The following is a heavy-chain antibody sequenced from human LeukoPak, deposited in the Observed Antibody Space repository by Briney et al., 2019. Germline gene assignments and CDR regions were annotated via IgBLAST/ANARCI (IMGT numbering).Heavy chain of an antibody. CDR1: GGSISSYY. Sequence: SETLSLTCTVSGGSISSYYWNWIRQPPGKGLEWIGYIYYSGSTNYNPSLKSRVTISLDTSKNQFSLKLSSVTAADTAVYYCARDGAHRNHYYSYYYMDVWGKGTTVTVSS. V-gene: IGHV4-59*01. D-gene: IGHD3-16*01. J-gene: IGHJ6*03. CDR3: ARDGAHRNHYYSYYYMDV. CDR2: IYYSGST.